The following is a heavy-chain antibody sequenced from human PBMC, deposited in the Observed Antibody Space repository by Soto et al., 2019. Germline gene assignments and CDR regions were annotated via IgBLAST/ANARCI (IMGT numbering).Heavy chain of an antibody. V-gene: IGHV6-1*01. CDR1: GDSVSSNSAA. CDR2: TYYRSRWYN. Sequence: QVQLQESGPGLVKPSQTLSLTCAISGDSVSSNSAAWNWIRLSPSRGLEWLARTYYRSRWYNDYAVVVRSRITVNPETSKNQFSLQLTSVTPEDTAVYYCAGTTSHQWYYMDVWGKGTTVTVSS. J-gene: IGHJ6*03. D-gene: IGHD1-7*01. CDR3: AGTTSHQWYYMDV.